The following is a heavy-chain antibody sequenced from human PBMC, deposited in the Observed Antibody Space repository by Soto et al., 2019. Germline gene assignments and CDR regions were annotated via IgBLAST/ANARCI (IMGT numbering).Heavy chain of an antibody. J-gene: IGHJ6*02. D-gene: IGHD3-22*01. V-gene: IGHV4-4*02. CDR2: IYHSGST. CDR1: GGSISSSNW. CDR3: ARDSVGYHYYYGMDV. Sequence: SETLSLTCTVSGGSISSSNWWSWVRQPPGKGLEWIGEIYHSGSTNYNPSLKSRVTISVDKSKNQFSLKLSSVTAADTAVYYCARDSVGYHYYYGMDVWGQGTTVTVSS.